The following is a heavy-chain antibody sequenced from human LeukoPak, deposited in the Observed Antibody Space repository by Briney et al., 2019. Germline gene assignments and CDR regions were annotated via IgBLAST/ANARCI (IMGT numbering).Heavy chain of an antibody. V-gene: IGHV4-39*01. CDR1: GFTFSSYA. CDR2: INYSGST. CDR3: ARPRSGWWADALDF. D-gene: IGHD6-19*01. Sequence: PGGSLRLSCAASGFTFSSYAMSWVRQAPGKGLEWIGSINYSGSTYYNPPLKSRVTMSVDTSKNQFSLKLSSVTATDTAVYHCARPRSGWWADALDFWGQGTLVTVSS. J-gene: IGHJ3*01.